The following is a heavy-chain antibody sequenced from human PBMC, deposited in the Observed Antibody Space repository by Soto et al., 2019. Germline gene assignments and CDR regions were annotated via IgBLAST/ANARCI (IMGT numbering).Heavy chain of an antibody. D-gene: IGHD6-13*01. Sequence: EVQLVETGGGLIQPGGSLRLSCAASGFTVSSNYMSWVRQAPGKGLEWVSVIYSGGSTYYADSVKGRFTISRDNSKNTLYLQMTSLRAEDTAVYYCARVRHSSSWYVDYWGQGTLVTVSS. CDR3: ARVRHSSSWYVDY. J-gene: IGHJ4*02. CDR1: GFTVSSNY. CDR2: IYSGGST. V-gene: IGHV3-53*02.